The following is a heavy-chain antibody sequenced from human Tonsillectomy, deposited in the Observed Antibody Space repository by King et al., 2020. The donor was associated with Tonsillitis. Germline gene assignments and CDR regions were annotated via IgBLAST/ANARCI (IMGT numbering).Heavy chain of an antibody. Sequence: VQLQQWGAGLLKPSETLSLPCAVYGGSFSGYYWSWIRQPPGKGLEWIGEINHSGSTNYNPSLKSRVTISVDTSKNQFSLKLSSVTAADTAVYYCARGQRRDGAFDIWGQGTMVTVSS. CDR3: ARGQRRDGAFDI. V-gene: IGHV4-34*01. CDR1: GGSFSGYY. J-gene: IGHJ3*02. CDR2: INHSGST. D-gene: IGHD5-24*01.